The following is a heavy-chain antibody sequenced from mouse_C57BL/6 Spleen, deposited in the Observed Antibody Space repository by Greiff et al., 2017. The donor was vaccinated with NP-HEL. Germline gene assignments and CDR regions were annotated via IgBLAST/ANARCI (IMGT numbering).Heavy chain of an antibody. CDR1: GYTFTSYW. CDR3: ARSDYYGSSDY. J-gene: IGHJ2*01. V-gene: IGHV1-64*01. Sequence: VQLQQPGAELVKPGASVKLSCKASGYTFTSYWMHWVKQRPGQGLEWIGMIHPNSGSTNYNEKFKSKATLTVDKSSSTAYMQLSSLTSEDSAVYYCARSDYYGSSDYWGQGTTLTVSS. D-gene: IGHD1-1*01. CDR2: IHPNSGST.